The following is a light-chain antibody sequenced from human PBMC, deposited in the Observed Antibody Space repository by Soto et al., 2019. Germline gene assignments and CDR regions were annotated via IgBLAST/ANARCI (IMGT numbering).Light chain of an antibody. J-gene: IGLJ1*01. CDR1: SSDVGGYNY. Sequence: QSALTQPPSASGSPGQSVAISCTGTSSDVGGYNYVSWYQQYPGKAPKLMIYDVSKRPSGVPDRFSGSKSGNTASLTVSGLQAEDEAEYYCSSYAGTHIVFGTGTKLTVL. CDR3: SSYAGTHIV. CDR2: DVS. V-gene: IGLV2-8*01.